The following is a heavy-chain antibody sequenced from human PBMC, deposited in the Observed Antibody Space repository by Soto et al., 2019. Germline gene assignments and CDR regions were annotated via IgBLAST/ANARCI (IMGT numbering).Heavy chain of an antibody. CDR1: GFTFGSYS. J-gene: IGHJ4*02. CDR3: AVGWGPSTLYYFDY. CDR2: ISSSSSYI. D-gene: IGHD3-10*01. V-gene: IGHV3-21*01. Sequence: GGSLRLSCAASGFTFGSYSMNWVRQAPGKGLEWVSSISSSSSYIYYADSVKGRFTISRDNAKNSLYLQMNSLRAEDTAVYYCAVGWGPSTLYYFDYWGQGTLVTVS.